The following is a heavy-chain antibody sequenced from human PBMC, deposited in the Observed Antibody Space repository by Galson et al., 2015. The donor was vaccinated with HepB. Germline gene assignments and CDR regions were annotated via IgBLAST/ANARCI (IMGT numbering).Heavy chain of an antibody. Sequence: ETLSLTCTVSGGSISSSSYYWGWIRQPPGKGLEWIGSIYYSGSTYYNPSLKSRVTISVDTSKNQFSLKLSSVTAADTAVYYCARYVDTAMVTWGDYWGQGTLVTVSS. CDR3: ARYVDTAMVTWGDY. J-gene: IGHJ4*02. CDR2: IYYSGST. D-gene: IGHD5-18*01. V-gene: IGHV4-39*01. CDR1: GGSISSSSYY.